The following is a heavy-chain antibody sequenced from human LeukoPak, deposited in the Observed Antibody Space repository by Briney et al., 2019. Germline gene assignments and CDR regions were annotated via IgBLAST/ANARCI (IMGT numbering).Heavy chain of an antibody. V-gene: IGHV1-69*13. CDR2: IIPIFGTA. CDR1: GGTFSSYA. D-gene: IGHD2-2*01. CDR3: ARAYCSSTSCAHYYYYYMDV. Sequence: SVKVSCKASGGTFSSYAISWVRQAPGQGLEWMGGIIPIFGTANYAQKFQGRVTITADESTSTAYMELSSLRSEDTAVYYCARAYCSSTSCAHYYYYYMDVWGKGTTVTVSS. J-gene: IGHJ6*03.